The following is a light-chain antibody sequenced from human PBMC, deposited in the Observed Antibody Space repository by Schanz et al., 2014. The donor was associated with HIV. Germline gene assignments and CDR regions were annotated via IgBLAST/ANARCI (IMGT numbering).Light chain of an antibody. V-gene: IGKV1-5*03. CDR2: EAS. CDR1: QSISEW. Sequence: DIQMTQSPPTLSASVGDRVTITCRASQSISEWLAWYQQKPGQAPNLLISEASTLESGVPSRFSGTGSGTEFTLTISSLHPDDFATYFCLHYNDFTSTFGQGTKLEIK. CDR3: LHYNDFTST. J-gene: IGKJ2*01.